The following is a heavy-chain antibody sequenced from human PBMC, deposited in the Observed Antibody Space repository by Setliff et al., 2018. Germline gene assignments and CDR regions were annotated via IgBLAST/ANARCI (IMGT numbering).Heavy chain of an antibody. CDR3: AREYYDSSGYHGPLDY. CDR2: INAGNGNT. CDR1: GYTFTSYA. V-gene: IGHV1-3*01. Sequence: ASVKVSCKASGYTFTSYAMHWVRQAPGQRLEWMGWINAGNGNTKYSQKFQGRVTITRDTSTSTVYMELSSLRSEDTAVYYCAREYYDSSGYHGPLDYWGQGTLVTVSS. D-gene: IGHD3-22*01. J-gene: IGHJ4*02.